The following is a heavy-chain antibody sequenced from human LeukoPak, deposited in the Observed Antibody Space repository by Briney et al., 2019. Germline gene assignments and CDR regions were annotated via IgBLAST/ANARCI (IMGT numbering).Heavy chain of an antibody. Sequence: GGSLRLSCAAYGFTVSINYMSWVRQAPGKGLEWVSVIYSGGSTYYADSVKGRFTISRDNSKNTLYLQMNSLRAEDTAVYYCASLIVGATKRDFDYWGQGTLVTVSS. CDR1: GFTVSINY. V-gene: IGHV3-66*01. CDR2: IYSGGST. J-gene: IGHJ4*02. CDR3: ASLIVGATKRDFDY. D-gene: IGHD1-26*01.